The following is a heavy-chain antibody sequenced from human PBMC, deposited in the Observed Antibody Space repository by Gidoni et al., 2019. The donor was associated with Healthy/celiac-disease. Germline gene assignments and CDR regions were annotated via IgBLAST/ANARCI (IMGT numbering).Heavy chain of an antibody. CDR1: GFTFSSYW. D-gene: IGHD3-10*01. J-gene: IGHJ6*02. Sequence: EVQLVESGGGLVQPGGSLTLSCSASGFTFSSYWMHWVRQAPGKGLVWVSRINSDGSSTSYADSVKGRFTISRDNAKNTLYLQMNSLRAEDTAVYYCARGGIYYYYGMDVWGQGTTVTVSS. V-gene: IGHV3-74*01. CDR3: ARGGIYYYYGMDV. CDR2: INSDGSST.